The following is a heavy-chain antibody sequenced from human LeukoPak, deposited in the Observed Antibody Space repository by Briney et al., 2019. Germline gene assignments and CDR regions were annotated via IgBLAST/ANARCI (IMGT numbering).Heavy chain of an antibody. V-gene: IGHV3-21*01. D-gene: IGHD3-10*01. J-gene: IGHJ4*02. CDR1: GFSFITYG. Sequence: GGSLRLSCAASGFSFITYGMNWVRQAPGKGLEWVSSISSSSSYIYYADSVKGRFTISRDNAKNSLYLQMNSLRAEDTAVYYCARDALLWFGELLSDYWGQGTLVTVSS. CDR3: ARDALLWFGELLSDY. CDR2: ISSSSSYI.